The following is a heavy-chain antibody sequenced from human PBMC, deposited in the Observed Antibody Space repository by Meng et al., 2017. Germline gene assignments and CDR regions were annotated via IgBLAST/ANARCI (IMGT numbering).Heavy chain of an antibody. CDR1: GGSISSYY. V-gene: IGHV4-59*01. CDR3: ARFPLGYDSSGYYSPEGYFDY. J-gene: IGHJ4*01. Sequence: GSLRLSCTVSGGSISSYYWSWIRQPPGKGLEWIGYIYYSGSTNYNPSLKSRVTISVDTSKNQFSLKLSSVTAADTAVYYCARFPLGYDSSGYYSPEGYFDYWGHGTLVTVSS. CDR2: IYYSGST. D-gene: IGHD3-22*01.